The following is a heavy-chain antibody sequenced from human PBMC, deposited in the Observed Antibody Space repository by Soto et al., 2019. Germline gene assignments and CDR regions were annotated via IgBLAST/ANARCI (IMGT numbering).Heavy chain of an antibody. Sequence: QVQLVQSGAEVKKPGASVKVSCKASGYTFTSYGISWVRQAPGQGLEWMGWISAYNGNTNYAQKLQGRVTMTTDTATSTADMELRSLRSDDKAGYYCERVKGKLPVDYWGQGTLVTVSS. CDR2: ISAYNGNT. D-gene: IGHD1-26*01. CDR1: GYTFTSYG. V-gene: IGHV1-18*01. CDR3: ERVKGKLPVDY. J-gene: IGHJ4*02.